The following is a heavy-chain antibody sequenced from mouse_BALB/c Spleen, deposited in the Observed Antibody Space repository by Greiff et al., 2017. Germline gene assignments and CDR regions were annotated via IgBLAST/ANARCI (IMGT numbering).Heavy chain of an antibody. CDR3: ARDYGYLDY. V-gene: IGHV7-3*02. CDR1: GFTFTDYY. J-gene: IGHJ4*01. D-gene: IGHD1-2*01. Sequence: DVQLVESGGGLVQPGGSLRLSCATSGFTFTDYYMSWVRQPPGKALEWLGFIRNKANGYTTEYSASVKGRFTISRDNSQSILYLQMNTLRAEDSATYYCARDYGYLDYWGQGTSVTVSS. CDR2: IRNKANGYTT.